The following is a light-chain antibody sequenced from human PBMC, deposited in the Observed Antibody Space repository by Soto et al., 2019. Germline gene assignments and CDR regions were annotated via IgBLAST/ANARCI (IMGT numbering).Light chain of an antibody. J-gene: IGLJ2*01. CDR3: QSYDSSLSVVV. CDR2: EVI. CDR1: SSDVGGYNF. V-gene: IGLV2-8*01. Sequence: QSALSQPPSASGSPGQSVTISCTGSSSDVGGYNFVSWYQHLPGKAPKLMIYEVIQRPSGVPDRFSGSKSGNTASLTVSGLQAEDEADYYCQSYDSSLSVVVFGGGTKVTV.